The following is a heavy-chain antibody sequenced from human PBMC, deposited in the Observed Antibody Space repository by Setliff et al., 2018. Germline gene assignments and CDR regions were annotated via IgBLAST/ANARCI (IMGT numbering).Heavy chain of an antibody. Sequence: PSETLSLTCTVSGGSISSGSYYWSWIRQPAGKGLEWIGHIYTSGSTNYNPSLKSRVTISVDTSKNQFSLKLSSVTAADTAVYYCARAIVVVVAAQSWFDPWGQGT. CDR1: GGSISSGSYY. J-gene: IGHJ5*02. D-gene: IGHD2-15*01. CDR2: IYTSGST. CDR3: ARAIVVVVAAQSWFDP. V-gene: IGHV4-61*09.